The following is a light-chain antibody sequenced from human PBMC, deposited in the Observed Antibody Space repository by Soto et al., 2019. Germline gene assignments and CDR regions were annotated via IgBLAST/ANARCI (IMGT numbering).Light chain of an antibody. V-gene: IGKV1-8*01. Sequence: AIRMTQSPSSLSASIGDRVTITCRASHVVSNYLAWYRQKPGKAPKALIYAASVLQSGVPSRFSGSGSGTDFSLTISFLQSEDFATYYCQHYYSYPYTFGQGTTLQMK. CDR1: HVVSNY. CDR2: AAS. J-gene: IGKJ2*01. CDR3: QHYYSYPYT.